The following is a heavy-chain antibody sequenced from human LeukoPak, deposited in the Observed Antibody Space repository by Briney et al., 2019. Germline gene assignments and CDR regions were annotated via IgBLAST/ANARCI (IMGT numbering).Heavy chain of an antibody. D-gene: IGHD2-15*01. Sequence: GGSLRLSCAASGFTSSSYTMNWVRQAPGEGLEWVSSISSSSSYIYYADSMKGRFTISRDNAKNSVYLQMNSLRAEDTAVYYCAREGFCSGGSCYSGNAFDIWGQGTMVTVSS. CDR3: AREGFCSGGSCYSGNAFDI. J-gene: IGHJ3*02. CDR2: ISSSSSYI. V-gene: IGHV3-21*01. CDR1: GFTSSSYT.